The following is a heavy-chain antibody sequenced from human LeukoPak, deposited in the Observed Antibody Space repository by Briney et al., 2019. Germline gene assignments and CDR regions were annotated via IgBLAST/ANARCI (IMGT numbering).Heavy chain of an antibody. J-gene: IGHJ4*02. Sequence: GGSLRLSCAASGFTFSSYGMHWVRQAPGKGLEWVAVISYDGSNKYYADSVKGRFTISRDNSKNTLYLQMNSLRAEDTAVYYCVKDAARPYYYGSGSYYNHFDYWGQGTLVTVSS. V-gene: IGHV3-30*18. CDR1: GFTFSSYG. CDR3: VKDAARPYYYGSGSYYNHFDY. CDR2: ISYDGSNK. D-gene: IGHD3-10*01.